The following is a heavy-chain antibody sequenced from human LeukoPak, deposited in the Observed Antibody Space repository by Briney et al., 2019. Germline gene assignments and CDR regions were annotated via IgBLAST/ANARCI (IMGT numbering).Heavy chain of an antibody. CDR3: AKDILDI. V-gene: IGHV3-49*04. CDR1: GFTFGDYA. Sequence: GRSLRLSCTASGFTFGDYAMSWVRQAPGKGLEWVGFMKSRTYGGTTEYAASVKGRFTISRDDSKSIAYLQMNSLNTDDTAVYYCAKDILDIWGQGTLVTVSS. CDR2: MKSRTYGGTT. J-gene: IGHJ3*02.